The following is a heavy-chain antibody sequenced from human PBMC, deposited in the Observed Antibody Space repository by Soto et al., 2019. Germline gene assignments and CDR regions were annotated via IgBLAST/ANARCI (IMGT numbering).Heavy chain of an antibody. J-gene: IGHJ4*02. V-gene: IGHV3-23*01. D-gene: IGHD2-15*01. CDR3: AKCAVELPFRGRSYFDA. Sequence: DVQLLQSGGGLIQPGGSLRLSCVASGFSFNTHAMNWVRQAPGKGLEWVSIMSAGGGSAYYADSVKGRFTISRDEARKTVYLQMNRLRVEDTAIYYCAKCAVELPFRGRSYFDAWGRGTLVTVSS. CDR1: GFSFNTHA. CDR2: MSAGGGSA.